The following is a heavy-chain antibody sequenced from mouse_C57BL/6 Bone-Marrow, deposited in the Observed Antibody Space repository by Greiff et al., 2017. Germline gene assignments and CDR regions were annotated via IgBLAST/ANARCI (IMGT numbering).Heavy chain of an antibody. V-gene: IGHV1-75*01. D-gene: IGHD1-1*01. CDR1: GYTFTDYY. Sequence: VQLQQSGPELVKPGASVKISCKASGYTFTDYYINWVKQRPGQGLEWIGWIFPGSGSTYYNEKFKGKATLTVDKSSSTAYMLLSSLTSEDSAVYFCARSNYYGSSYGYCDVWGTGTTVTVSS. CDR2: IFPGSGST. J-gene: IGHJ1*03. CDR3: ARSNYYGSSYGYCDV.